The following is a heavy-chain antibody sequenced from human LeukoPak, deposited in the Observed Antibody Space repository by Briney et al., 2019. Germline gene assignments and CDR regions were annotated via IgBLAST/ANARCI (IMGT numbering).Heavy chain of an antibody. J-gene: IGHJ4*02. Sequence: GGSLRLSCAASGFTFSSYWMSWVRQAPGKGLEWVANIKQDGSEKYYVDSVKGRFTISRDNAKNSLYLQTNSLRAEDTAVYYCASWRWLQSDVDYWGQGTLVTVSS. V-gene: IGHV3-7*01. D-gene: IGHD5-24*01. CDR3: ASWRWLQSDVDY. CDR2: IKQDGSEK. CDR1: GFTFSSYW.